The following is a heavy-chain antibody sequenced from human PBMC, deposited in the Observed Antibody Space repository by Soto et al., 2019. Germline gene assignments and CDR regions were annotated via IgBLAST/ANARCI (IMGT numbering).Heavy chain of an antibody. V-gene: IGHV4-59*01. CDR3: ARRYGGNFDY. Sequence: QVQLQESGPGLVKPSETLSLTCTVSGGSISSYYWSWIRQPPGKGLEWIGYIYYSGSTNYNPSLXSXAXMXXDTSKTPFSLKLSSVPAADTAVYYCARRYGGNFDYWGQGTLVTVSS. CDR2: IYYSGST. D-gene: IGHD3-16*01. J-gene: IGHJ4*02. CDR1: GGSISSYY.